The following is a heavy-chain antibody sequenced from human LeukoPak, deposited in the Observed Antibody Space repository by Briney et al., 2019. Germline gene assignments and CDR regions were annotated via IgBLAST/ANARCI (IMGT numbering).Heavy chain of an antibody. Sequence: GESLKISCKASGYSFTNYWIGWVRPMPGKGLEWMGIIYPADSDTRYSPSFQGQVTISGDKSSSTAYLQWSSLKASDTAMYYCARSVGSTWAFDYWGQGTLVAVSS. CDR3: ARSVGSTWAFDY. D-gene: IGHD6-13*01. J-gene: IGHJ4*02. CDR2: IYPADSDT. V-gene: IGHV5-51*01. CDR1: GYSFTNYW.